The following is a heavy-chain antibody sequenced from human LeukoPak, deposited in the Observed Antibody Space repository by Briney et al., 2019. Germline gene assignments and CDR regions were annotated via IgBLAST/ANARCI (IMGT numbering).Heavy chain of an antibody. CDR2: ISGSGGST. D-gene: IGHD4-17*01. CDR1: GLTFSSYA. J-gene: IGHJ5*02. CDR3: AKTPDGDYGDFFFDP. V-gene: IGHV3-23*01. Sequence: GGSLRLSCAASGLTFSSYAMGWVRQAPGKGLEWVSAISGSGGSTYYADSVKGRFTISRDNSKNTLYLQMNSLRAEDTAVYYCAKTPDGDYGDFFFDPWGQGTLVTVSS.